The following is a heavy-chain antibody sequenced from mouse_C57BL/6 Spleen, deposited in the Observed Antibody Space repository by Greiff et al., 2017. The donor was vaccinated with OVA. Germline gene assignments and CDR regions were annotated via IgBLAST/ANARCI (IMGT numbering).Heavy chain of an antibody. D-gene: IGHD1-1*01. J-gene: IGHJ3*01. CDR2: IRSKSNNYAT. Sequence: EVQLVESGGGLVQPKGSLKLSCAASGFSFNTYAMNWVRQAPGKGLEWVARIRSKSNNYATYYADSVKDRFTISRDDSESMLYLQMNNLKTEDTAMYYCVREGGSSLFAYWGQGTLVTVSA. CDR1: GFSFNTYA. V-gene: IGHV10-1*01. CDR3: VREGGSSLFAY.